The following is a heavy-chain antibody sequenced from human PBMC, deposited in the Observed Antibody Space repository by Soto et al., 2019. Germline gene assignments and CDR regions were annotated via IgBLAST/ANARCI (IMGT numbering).Heavy chain of an antibody. J-gene: IGHJ6*02. CDR3: ASECGSRSFSYYYYGMDV. CDR2: ISSSSSTI. Sequence: RGGSLRLSCAASGFTFRSCTMNWVRQAPGKGQKWVSYISSSSSTIYYADSVKGRFTISRDNAKNSLYLQMNSLRDEDTAVYYCASECGSRSFSYYYYGMDVWGQGTTVTVSS. CDR1: GFTFRSCT. V-gene: IGHV3-48*02. D-gene: IGHD2-15*01.